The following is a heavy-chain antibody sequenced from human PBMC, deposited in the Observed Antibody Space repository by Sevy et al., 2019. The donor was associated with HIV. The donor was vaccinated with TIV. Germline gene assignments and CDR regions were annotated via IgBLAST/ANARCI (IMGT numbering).Heavy chain of an antibody. D-gene: IGHD1-26*01. CDR1: GFTFDDYT. CDR2: IRSKAYGGTT. Sequence: GGSLRLSCRASGFTFDDYTMSWVHQAPGKGPEWVAFIRSKAYGGTTEYAASVKGRFTNARNESKSIAYLQMKSLKTEDTAGYYCTRVEGAADWGMDVWDQGTTVTVSS. J-gene: IGHJ6*02. CDR3: TRVEGAADWGMDV. V-gene: IGHV3-49*04.